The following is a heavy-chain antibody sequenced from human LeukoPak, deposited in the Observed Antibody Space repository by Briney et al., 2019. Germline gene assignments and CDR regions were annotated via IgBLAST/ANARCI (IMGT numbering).Heavy chain of an antibody. J-gene: IGHJ4*02. CDR1: GGSFSGYY. V-gene: IGHV4-34*01. Sequence: SETLSLTCAVYGGSFSGYYWSWIRQPPGKGLEWIGEINHSGSTNYNPSLKSRVTISVDTSKNQLSLNLSAMTAADTAVYYCASGGGWNDKFHYWGQGTLVTVSS. CDR2: INHSGST. D-gene: IGHD1-1*01. CDR3: ASGGGWNDKFHY.